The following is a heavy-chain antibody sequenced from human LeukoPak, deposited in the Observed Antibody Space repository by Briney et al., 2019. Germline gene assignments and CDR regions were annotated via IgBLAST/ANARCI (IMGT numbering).Heavy chain of an antibody. V-gene: IGHV1-69*04. J-gene: IGHJ4*02. D-gene: IGHD6-19*01. CDR2: IIPIFCIA. Sequence: SVKVSCKASGGTFSSYAISWVRQAPGQGLEWMGRIIPIFCIANYAQKFQGRVTITADKSTSTAYMELSSLRSEDTAVYYCARDTGYSSGWYNYWGQGTLVTVSS. CDR3: ARDTGYSSGWYNY. CDR1: GGTFSSYA.